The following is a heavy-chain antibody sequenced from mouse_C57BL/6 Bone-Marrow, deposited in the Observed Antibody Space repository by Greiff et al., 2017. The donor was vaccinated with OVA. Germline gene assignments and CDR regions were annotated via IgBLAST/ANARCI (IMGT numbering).Heavy chain of an antibody. Sequence: VQLQQPGAELVKPGASVKVSCKASGYTFTSYWMHWVKQRPGQGLEWIGEIDPSDSYTNYNQKFKGKATLTVDTSSSTAYMQLSSLTSEDSAVYYCAGLGRDYWGQGTTLTVSS. J-gene: IGHJ2*01. CDR3: AGLGRDY. CDR1: GYTFTSYW. CDR2: IDPSDSYT. D-gene: IGHD4-1*01. V-gene: IGHV1-69*02.